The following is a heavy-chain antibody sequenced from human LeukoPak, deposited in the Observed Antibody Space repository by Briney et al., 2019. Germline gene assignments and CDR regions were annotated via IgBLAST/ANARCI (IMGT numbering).Heavy chain of an antibody. J-gene: IGHJ4*02. V-gene: IGHV3-7*01. Sequence: GGSLRLSCAASGFTFSSYWMTWVRQAPVKGREWVANIKQDGTKRYYVDSVKGRFTNSRDNTKNSLYLQMNSLRSEDTAVYYCARVWGTTASDHWGQGTLVMVSS. CDR2: IKQDGTKR. CDR3: ARVWGTTASDH. CDR1: GFTFSSYW. D-gene: IGHD3-16*01.